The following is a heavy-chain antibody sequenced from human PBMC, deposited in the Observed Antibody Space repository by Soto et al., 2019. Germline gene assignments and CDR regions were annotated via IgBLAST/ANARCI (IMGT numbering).Heavy chain of an antibody. CDR2: IDWDDDK. J-gene: IGHJ5*02. D-gene: IGHD6-13*01. CDR1: GFSLSTSGMC. Sequence: VSGPTLVNPTQTLTLTCTFSGFSLSTSGMCVSWIRQPPGKALEWLALIDWDDDKYYSTSLKTRLTISKDTSKNQVVLTMTNMDPVDTATYYCARIRIAPHSNWFDPWGQGTLVTVSS. V-gene: IGHV2-70*01. CDR3: ARIRIAPHSNWFDP.